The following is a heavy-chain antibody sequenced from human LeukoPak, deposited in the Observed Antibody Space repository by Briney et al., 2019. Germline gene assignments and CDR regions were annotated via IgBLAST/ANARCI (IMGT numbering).Heavy chain of an antibody. CDR3: ARSRYSYGKYFDY. J-gene: IGHJ4*02. V-gene: IGHV3-30*02. CDR1: GFTFSSYG. D-gene: IGHD5-18*01. CDR2: IRYDGSNK. Sequence: GGSLRLSCAASGFTFSSYGMHWVRQAPGKGLEWVAFIRYDGSNKYYADSVKGRFTISRDNSKNTLYLQMNSLRAEDTAVYYCARSRYSYGKYFDYWGQGTLVTVSS.